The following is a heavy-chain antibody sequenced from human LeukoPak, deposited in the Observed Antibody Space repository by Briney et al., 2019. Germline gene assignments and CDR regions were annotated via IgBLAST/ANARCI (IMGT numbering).Heavy chain of an antibody. D-gene: IGHD5-12*01. CDR2: ISSSSSTI. Sequence: GGSLRLSCAASGFTFSSYSMNWVRQAPGKGLEWVSYISSSSSTIYYADSVKGRFTISRDNAKNSLYLQMNSLRAEDTAVYYCARVLWLGPFAYWGQGHLATVSS. CDR1: GFTFSSYS. J-gene: IGHJ4*02. CDR3: ARVLWLGPFAY. V-gene: IGHV3-48*04.